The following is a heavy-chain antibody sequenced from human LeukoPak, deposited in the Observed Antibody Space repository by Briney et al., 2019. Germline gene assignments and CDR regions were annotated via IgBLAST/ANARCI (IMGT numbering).Heavy chain of an antibody. CDR3: AKAPKTWGYCGGDCSNVHTFDF. CDR2: ISFDGSNR. CDR1: GFTFSSYG. Sequence: PGRSLRLSCAASGFTFSSYGMHWVRQAPGKGLEWVGVISFDGSNRYYADSVKGRFTISRDNSKKTVFLQMNSLRAEDTAVYYCAKAPKTWGYCGGDCSNVHTFDFWGQGTMVTVSS. J-gene: IGHJ3*01. V-gene: IGHV3-30*18. D-gene: IGHD2-21*02.